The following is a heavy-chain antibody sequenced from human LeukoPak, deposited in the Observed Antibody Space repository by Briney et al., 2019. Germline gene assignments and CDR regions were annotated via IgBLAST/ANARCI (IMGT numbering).Heavy chain of an antibody. CDR3: AKDRYGDYGDYFDY. D-gene: IGHD4-17*01. CDR2: ISGSGGST. V-gene: IGHV3-23*01. J-gene: IGHJ4*02. Sequence: PGGSLRLYCAASGFTFSSYAMSWVRQAPGKGLEWVSAISGSGGSTYYADSVKGRFTISRDSSKNTLYLQMNSLRAEDTAVYYCAKDRYGDYGDYFDYWGQGTLVTVSS. CDR1: GFTFSSYA.